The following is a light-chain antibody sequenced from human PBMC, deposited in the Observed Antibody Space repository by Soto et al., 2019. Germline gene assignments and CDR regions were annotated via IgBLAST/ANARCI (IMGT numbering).Light chain of an antibody. V-gene: IGLV1-44*01. J-gene: IGLJ1*01. CDR3: AAWDDSLGGDV. Sequence: QSVLTQPPSASGTPGQRVTISCSGSSSNIGSNTVNWYQQLPGTAPKLLIYGNTQRPSGVPDRFSGSKSGTSASLAISGLQSEDEADYYCAAWDDSLGGDVFGTGTKLTVL. CDR2: GNT. CDR1: SSNIGSNT.